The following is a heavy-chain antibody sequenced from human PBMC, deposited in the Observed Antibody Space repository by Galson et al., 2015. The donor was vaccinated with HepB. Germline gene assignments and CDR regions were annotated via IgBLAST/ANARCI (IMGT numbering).Heavy chain of an antibody. Sequence: SLRLSCAASGFTFSSYAMSWVRRAPGKGLEWVSAISGSGGSTYYADSVKSRFTISRDNSKNTLYLQMNSLRAEDTAVYYCAKEGGDSSSWDRGVAVYYFDYWGQGTLVTVSS. D-gene: IGHD6-13*01. CDR2: ISGSGGST. CDR1: GFTFSSYA. V-gene: IGHV3-23*01. J-gene: IGHJ4*02. CDR3: AKEGGDSSSWDRGVAVYYFDY.